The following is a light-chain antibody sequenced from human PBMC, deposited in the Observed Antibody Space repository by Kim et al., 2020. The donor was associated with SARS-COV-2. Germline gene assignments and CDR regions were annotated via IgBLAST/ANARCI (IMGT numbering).Light chain of an antibody. CDR3: AAWDDRLNAVV. CDR2: SNR. J-gene: IGLJ2*01. V-gene: IGLV1-44*01. Sequence: GQRVTISCSGSASNIGSNTVNWYQQVPKTAPKLFFHSNRHRPSRVRDRFAGSKTGTSASLAISGLQSEDEAEYYCAAWDDRLNAVVVGGGTQLTVL. CDR1: ASNIGSNT.